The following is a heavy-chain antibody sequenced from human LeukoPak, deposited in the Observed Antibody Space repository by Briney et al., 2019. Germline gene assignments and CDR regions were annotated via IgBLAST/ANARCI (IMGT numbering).Heavy chain of an antibody. Sequence: PGGSLRLSCAASGFTFDDYGMNWVRQAPGQGLEWVSGINWNGGSTGYADSVKGRFTISRDNAKNYLYLQMNSLRTEDTALYYCSRSPRIIIVRGLISYYYYMDVWGKGTPVTVSS. CDR3: SRSPRIIIVRGLISYYYYMDV. J-gene: IGHJ6*03. V-gene: IGHV3-20*04. CDR1: GFTFDDYG. CDR2: INWNGGST. D-gene: IGHD3-10*01.